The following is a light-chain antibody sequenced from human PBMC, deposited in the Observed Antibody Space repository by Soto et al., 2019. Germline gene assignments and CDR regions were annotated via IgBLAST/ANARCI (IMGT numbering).Light chain of an antibody. CDR2: EAN. CDR3: CTYASTSTSLV. Sequence: QSALTQPAPVSGSPGQSITVSCTGTNIDIGSYNLISWYQQHPGKAPKLMIYEANKRPSGVSNRFSGSKSGNTASLTISGLQAEDEAEYFCCTYASTSTSLVFGTGTKVTVL. J-gene: IGLJ1*01. V-gene: IGLV2-23*01. CDR1: NIDIGSYNL.